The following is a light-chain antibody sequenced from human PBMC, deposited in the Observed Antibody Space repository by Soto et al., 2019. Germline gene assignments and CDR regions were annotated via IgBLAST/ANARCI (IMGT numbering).Light chain of an antibody. CDR1: QSISSW. CDR2: KAS. Sequence: DIQMTQSPSTLSASVGDRVTITCRASQSISSWLAWFQQKPGKAPKLLIYKASSLESGVPSRFSGSGSGTEFTLTISRLQPDDFATYYCQQYDDYSHWTFGQGTKVEIK. CDR3: QQYDDYSHWT. V-gene: IGKV1-5*03. J-gene: IGKJ1*01.